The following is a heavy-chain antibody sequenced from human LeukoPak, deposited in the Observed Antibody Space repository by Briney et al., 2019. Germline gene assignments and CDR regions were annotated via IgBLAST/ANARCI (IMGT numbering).Heavy chain of an antibody. CDR1: GGSISSSTYY. CDR3: ARRVGSTCYYFDY. Sequence: SETLSLTCTVSGGSISSSTYYWGWIRQPPGKGLEWIGTIYYSGSTYYNPSLKSRVTISVDTSKNQFSLKLSSVTAADTAVYYCARRVGSTCYYFDYWGQGTLVTVSS. CDR2: IYYSGST. J-gene: IGHJ4*02. V-gene: IGHV4-39*01. D-gene: IGHD6-13*01.